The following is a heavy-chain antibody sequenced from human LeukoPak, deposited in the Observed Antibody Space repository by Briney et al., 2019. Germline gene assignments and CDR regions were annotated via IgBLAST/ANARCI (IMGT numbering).Heavy chain of an antibody. J-gene: IGHJ4*02. D-gene: IGHD1-26*01. V-gene: IGHV1-2*02. Sequence: GASVKVSCKASGYTFTGYYMHWVRQAPGQGLEWMGWINPNSCGTNYAQKFQGRVTMTRDTSISTAYMELSRLRSDDTAVYYCARARGRTRGSYYAGYWGQGTLVTVSS. CDR2: INPNSCGT. CDR1: GYTFTGYY. CDR3: ARARGRTRGSYYAGY.